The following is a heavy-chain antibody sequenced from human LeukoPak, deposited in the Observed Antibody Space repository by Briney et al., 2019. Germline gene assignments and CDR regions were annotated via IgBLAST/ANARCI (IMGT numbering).Heavy chain of an antibody. Sequence: PSETLSLTCTVPGGSISGYYWSWIRQPPGKGLEFIGYIYYSGSTNYNPSLESRVSMSVDTSKNQFSLKLSSVTAADTAVYYCARDLYSSGWYKDYWGQGTLVTVSS. D-gene: IGHD6-19*01. V-gene: IGHV4-59*01. CDR2: IYYSGST. J-gene: IGHJ4*02. CDR1: GGSISGYY. CDR3: ARDLYSSGWYKDY.